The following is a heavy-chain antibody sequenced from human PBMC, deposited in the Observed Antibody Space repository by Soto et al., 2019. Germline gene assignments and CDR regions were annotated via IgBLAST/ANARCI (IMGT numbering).Heavy chain of an antibody. CDR2: IKQDGSEK. D-gene: IGHD5-18*01. V-gene: IGHV3-7*01. CDR1: GFTFSSYW. Sequence: PGGSLRLSCAASGFTFSSYWMSWVRQAPGKGLEWVANIKQDGSEKYYVDSVKGRFTISRDNAKNSLYLQMNSLSAEETAVYYCARDHGYCYGYSWPTYYFDYWGQGTLVTVSS. CDR3: ARDHGYCYGYSWPTYYFDY. J-gene: IGHJ4*02.